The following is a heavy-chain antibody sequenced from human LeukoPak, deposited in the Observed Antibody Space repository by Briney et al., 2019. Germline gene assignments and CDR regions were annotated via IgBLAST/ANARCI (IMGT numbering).Heavy chain of an antibody. V-gene: IGHV1-18*01. D-gene: IGHD1-26*01. CDR1: GYTFTSYG. Sequence: ASVKVSCKASGYTFTSYGISWVRQAPGQGLEWMGWISAYNGNTNYAQKLQGRVTVTTDTSTSTAYMELRSLRSDDTAVYYCARDSNDGSYHYFDYWGQGTLVTVSS. CDR3: ARDSNDGSYHYFDY. CDR2: ISAYNGNT. J-gene: IGHJ4*02.